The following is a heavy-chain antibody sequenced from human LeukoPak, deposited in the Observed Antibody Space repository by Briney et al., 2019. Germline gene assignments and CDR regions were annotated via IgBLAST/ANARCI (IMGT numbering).Heavy chain of an antibody. J-gene: IGHJ4*02. V-gene: IGHV3-23*01. CDR2: VSGNGGKT. CDR3: AKLYYDYVWGSYRYYFFGS. Sequence: GGSLRLSCEGSGLSFSSYAMSWVRQAPGKGLEWVSGVSGNGGKTYYADSVKGRLTISRDNSKNTLYLQMNSLRVDDTAAYYCAKLYYDYVWGSYRYYFFGSWGQGTLVTVSS. D-gene: IGHD3-16*02. CDR1: GLSFSSYA.